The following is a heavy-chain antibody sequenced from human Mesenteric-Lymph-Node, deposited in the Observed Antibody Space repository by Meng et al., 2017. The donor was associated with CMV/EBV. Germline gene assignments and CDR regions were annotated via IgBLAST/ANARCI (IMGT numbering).Heavy chain of an antibody. V-gene: IGHV3-48*03. CDR3: ARETRGGSGSVDY. D-gene: IGHD3-10*01. CDR1: GFTFRSYE. Sequence: GEPLKISCVVSGFTFRSYEMNWVRQAPGKGLEWLSYITTSGNSQYYADSVKGRFTVSRDNAKNSLYLQINTLRADDTAVYYCARETRGGSGSVDYWGQGTLVTVSS. J-gene: IGHJ4*02. CDR2: ITTSGNSQ.